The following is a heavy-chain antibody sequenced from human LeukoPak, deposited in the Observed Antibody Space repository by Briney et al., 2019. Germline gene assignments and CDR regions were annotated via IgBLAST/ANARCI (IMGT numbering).Heavy chain of an antibody. J-gene: IGHJ6*02. Sequence: SETLSLICTVSGGSISSYYWSWIRQPPGKGLEWIGYIYYSGSTNYNPSLKSRVTKSVDTSKNQFSLKLSSVTAADTAVYYCARDGYSGYDSYYYYYGMDVWGQGTTVTVSS. CDR2: IYYSGST. D-gene: IGHD5-12*01. V-gene: IGHV4-59*01. CDR1: GGSISSYY. CDR3: ARDGYSGYDSYYYYYGMDV.